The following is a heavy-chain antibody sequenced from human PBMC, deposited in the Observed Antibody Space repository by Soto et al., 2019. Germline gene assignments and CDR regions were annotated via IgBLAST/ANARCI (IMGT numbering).Heavy chain of an antibody. Sequence: QVQLVQSGAEVKKPGASVKVSCKASGYTFTRYDINWVRQATGQGLEWMGWMNPNSGNTGYAQKFQGRVTMTRNTSISTGYMELSSLRAEDTDMYYCARSTNDYGDRHWGQGALVTVSS. CDR1: GYTFTRYD. J-gene: IGHJ4*02. CDR2: MNPNSGNT. CDR3: ARSTNDYGDRH. D-gene: IGHD4-17*01. V-gene: IGHV1-8*01.